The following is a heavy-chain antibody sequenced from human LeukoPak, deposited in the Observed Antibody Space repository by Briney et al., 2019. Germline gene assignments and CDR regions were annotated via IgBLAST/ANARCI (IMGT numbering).Heavy chain of an antibody. CDR3: ALSQLWSDFDY. D-gene: IGHD5-18*01. V-gene: IGHV3-11*01. J-gene: IGHJ4*02. CDR2: ISSSGSTI. Sequence: GGSLRLSCAASGFTFSDYYMSWIRQAPGKGLEWVSYISSSGSTIYYADSVKGRFTISRDNAKNSLYLQMNSLRAEDTAVYYCALSQLWSDFDYWGQGTLVTVSS. CDR1: GFTFSDYY.